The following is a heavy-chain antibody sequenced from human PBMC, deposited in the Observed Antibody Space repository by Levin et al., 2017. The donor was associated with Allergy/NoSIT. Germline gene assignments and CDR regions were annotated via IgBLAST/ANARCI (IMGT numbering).Heavy chain of an antibody. V-gene: IGHV3-23*01. CDR3: AKGDKTSGWND. J-gene: IGHJ4*02. D-gene: IGHD6-19*01. Sequence: GESLKISCAASGFTFSSYAMSWVRQAPGKGLEWGSGISGGGTYTYYADSGKGRFTISRDNSQSTLYLQMNSLRVDDMAVYYCAKGDKTSGWNDWGQGTLVTVSS. CDR2: ISGGGTYT. CDR1: GFTFSSYA.